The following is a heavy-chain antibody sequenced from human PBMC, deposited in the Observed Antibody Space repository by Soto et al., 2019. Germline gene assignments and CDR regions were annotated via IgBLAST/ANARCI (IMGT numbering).Heavy chain of an antibody. J-gene: IGHJ6*02. CDR2: IYYSGST. V-gene: IGHV4-59*01. CDR3: ARGNPSSTILYGMDV. Sequence: QVQLQESGPGLVKPSETLSLTCTVSGGSISSYYWSWIRQPPGKGLEWIGYIYYSGSTNYNPSLKSRVTISVDTSKNQFSLKLSSVTAADTAVYYCARGNPSSTILYGMDVWGQGTTVTVSS. D-gene: IGHD2-2*01. CDR1: GGSISSYY.